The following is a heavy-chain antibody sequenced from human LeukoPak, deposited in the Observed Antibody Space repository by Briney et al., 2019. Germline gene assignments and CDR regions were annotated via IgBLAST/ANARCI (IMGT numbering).Heavy chain of an antibody. Sequence: ASVKVSCKASGYTFTGYYMHWVRQAPGQGLEWMGWMNPNSGNTGYAQKFQGRVTMTRNTSISTAYMELSSLRSEDTAVYYCARGPVAAAGNGMFDPWGQGTLVTVSS. J-gene: IGHJ5*02. V-gene: IGHV1-8*02. CDR1: GYTFTGYY. D-gene: IGHD6-13*01. CDR3: ARGPVAAAGNGMFDP. CDR2: MNPNSGNT.